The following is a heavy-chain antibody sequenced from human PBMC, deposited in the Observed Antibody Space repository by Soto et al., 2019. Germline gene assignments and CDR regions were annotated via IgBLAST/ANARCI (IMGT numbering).Heavy chain of an antibody. V-gene: IGHV1-18*01. CDR1: GYTFIHYG. CDR2: ITIYNGNA. CDR3: VRDHHDSLTGKTDSTDY. Sequence: QIPLEQSGSEVKKPGASVKVSCKASGYTFIHYGVNWVRQAPGQGLEWMGSITIYNGNANYAKKFQDRLTLTTDTSTNTAYMELRNLISDDTAVYYCVRDHHDSLTGKTDSTDYWGRGSLVTVSS. J-gene: IGHJ4*02. D-gene: IGHD3-9*01.